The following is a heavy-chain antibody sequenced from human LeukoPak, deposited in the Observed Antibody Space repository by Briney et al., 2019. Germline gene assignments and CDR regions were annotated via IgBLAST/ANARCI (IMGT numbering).Heavy chain of an antibody. CDR1: GASSSDSDFF. D-gene: IGHD6-13*01. J-gene: IGHJ4*02. Sequence: PSETLSLTRTVSGASSSDSDFFWAWVRQPPGKGLEWIGNIYYSGTTYYNPSLKSRVSVSMDTSKNQFSLKLSSVTAADTAVYYCAREAGIADFDYWGQGTLVTVSS. CDR3: AREAGIADFDY. CDR2: IYYSGTT. V-gene: IGHV4-39*02.